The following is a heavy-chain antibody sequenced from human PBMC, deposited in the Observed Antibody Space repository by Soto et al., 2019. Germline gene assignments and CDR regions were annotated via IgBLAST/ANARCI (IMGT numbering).Heavy chain of an antibody. CDR1: GGSISSYY. V-gene: IGHV4-59*01. Sequence: LSLTCTVSGGSISSYYWSWIRQPPGKGLEWIGYIYYSGSTNYNPSLKSRDTISVDASKNQFSLKLSSVTAADTAVYYCARNCKGGSCYNNWFDPWGQGTLVTVSS. CDR3: ARNCKGGSCYNNWFDP. CDR2: IYYSGST. J-gene: IGHJ5*02. D-gene: IGHD2-15*01.